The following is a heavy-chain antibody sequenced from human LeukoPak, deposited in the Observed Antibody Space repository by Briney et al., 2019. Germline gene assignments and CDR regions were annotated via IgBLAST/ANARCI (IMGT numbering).Heavy chain of an antibody. CDR1: GYTFTSYG. V-gene: IGHV1-18*01. CDR3: ARGGPYYDFWSGYYRASGPVDY. Sequence: ASVKVSCKASGYTFTSYGISWVRQAPGQGLEWMGWISAYNGNTNYAQKLQGRVTMTTDTSTSTAYMELRSLRSDDTAVYYCARGGPYYDFWSGYYRASGPVDYWGQGTLVTVSS. D-gene: IGHD3-3*01. J-gene: IGHJ4*02. CDR2: ISAYNGNT.